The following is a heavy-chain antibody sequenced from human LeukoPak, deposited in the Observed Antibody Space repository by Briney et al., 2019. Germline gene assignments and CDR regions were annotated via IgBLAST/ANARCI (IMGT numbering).Heavy chain of an antibody. Sequence: GASVKVSFKATGYTFIGYYMHWVRQAPGQGLEWMGWINPNSGGTNYAQKFQSRVTMTRDRSISTAYMELSRLRSDDTAVYYCAKDHTIRSFDSWGQGTLVTVSS. CDR3: AKDHTIRSFDS. D-gene: IGHD1-14*01. CDR2: INPNSGGT. V-gene: IGHV1-2*02. CDR1: GYTFIGYY. J-gene: IGHJ4*02.